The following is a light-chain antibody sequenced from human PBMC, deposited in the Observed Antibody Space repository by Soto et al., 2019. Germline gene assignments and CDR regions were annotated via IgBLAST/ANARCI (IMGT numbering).Light chain of an antibody. CDR1: SSDVGGYNY. CDR2: EVS. J-gene: IGLJ1*01. Sequence: QSALTQPAFVSGSPGQSITISCTGTSSDVGGYNYVSWYQHPPGKAPKLMISEVSNRPSGVSNRFSGSKSGNTASLTISGLQAEDEADYYCSSCTSTSTRVFGTGTKVTVL. V-gene: IGLV2-14*01. CDR3: SSCTSTSTRV.